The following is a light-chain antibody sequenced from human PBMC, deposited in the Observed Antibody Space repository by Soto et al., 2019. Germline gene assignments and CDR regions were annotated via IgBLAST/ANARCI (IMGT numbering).Light chain of an antibody. J-gene: IGLJ2*01. CDR3: SSYTSGSTLVV. CDR1: SSDVGGYNY. Sequence: QSVLTQPASVSGSPGQSITISCTGTSSDVGGYNYVSWYQQYPGKAPKVMIYEVSNRPSGVSNRFSGSKSGNTASLTISGLQAEDEADYYCSSYTSGSTLVVFGGGTKLTVL. V-gene: IGLV2-14*01. CDR2: EVS.